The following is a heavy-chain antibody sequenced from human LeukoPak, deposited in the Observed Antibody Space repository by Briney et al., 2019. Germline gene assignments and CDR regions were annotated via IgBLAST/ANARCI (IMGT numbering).Heavy chain of an antibody. CDR1: GGSISSSSYY. Sequence: SETLSLTCTVSGGSISSSSYYWGWIRQPPGKGLEWIGSIYYSGSTYYNPSLRSRVTISVDTSKNQFSLKLSSVTAADTAVYYCAILTYYYDSSGYYRSYYFDYWGQGTLVTVSS. CDR2: IYYSGST. CDR3: AILTYYYDSSGYYRSYYFDY. D-gene: IGHD3-22*01. V-gene: IGHV4-39*01. J-gene: IGHJ4*02.